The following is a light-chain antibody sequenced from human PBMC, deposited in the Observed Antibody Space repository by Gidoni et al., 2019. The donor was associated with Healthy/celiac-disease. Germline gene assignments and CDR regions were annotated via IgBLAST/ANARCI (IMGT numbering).Light chain of an antibody. V-gene: IGLV3-1*01. CDR3: QAWDRSTLV. J-gene: IGLJ2*01. CDR2: QDS. Sequence: SYELTQPPSVSVSPGQTASITCSGDKLGDKYACWYQQKPGQSPVLVIYQDSKRPSGFPERFSGSTSGNTATLTIGGTQAMDEADYYCQAWDRSTLVFGGGTKLTGL. CDR1: KLGDKY.